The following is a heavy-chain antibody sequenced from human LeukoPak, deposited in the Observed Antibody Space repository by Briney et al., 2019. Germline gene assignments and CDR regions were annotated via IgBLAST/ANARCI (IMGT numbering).Heavy chain of an antibody. D-gene: IGHD1-26*01. J-gene: IGHJ5*02. CDR1: GGSISSYY. V-gene: IGHV4-59*08. CDR2: IYYSGST. Sequence: SETLSLTCTVSGGSISSYYWSWIRQPPGKGLEWIGYIYYSGSTNYNPSLKSRVTISVDTSKNQFSLKLSSVTAADTAVYYCARGSYQGWFDPWGQGTLVTVSS. CDR3: ARGSYQGWFDP.